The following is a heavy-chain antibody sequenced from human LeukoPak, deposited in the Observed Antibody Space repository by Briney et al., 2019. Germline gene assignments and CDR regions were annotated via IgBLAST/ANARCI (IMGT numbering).Heavy chain of an antibody. J-gene: IGHJ4*02. CDR1: GYTFSGYY. Sequence: ASVKVSCKASGYTFSGYYMHWVRQDPGQGLEWMGWINPNSGGTNYAQKFQGRVTMTRDTSISTAYMELSRLRSDDTAVYYCARDHSAGTDFWSGYQQQYFDYWGQGTLVTVSS. D-gene: IGHD3-3*01. V-gene: IGHV1-2*02. CDR2: INPNSGGT. CDR3: ARDHSAGTDFWSGYQQQYFDY.